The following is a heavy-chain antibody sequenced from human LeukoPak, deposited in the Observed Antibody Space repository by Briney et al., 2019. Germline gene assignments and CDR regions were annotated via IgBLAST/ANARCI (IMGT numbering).Heavy chain of an antibody. V-gene: IGHV3-11*01. CDR3: ARVRYGSGSYYGIYFDY. D-gene: IGHD3-10*01. J-gene: IGHJ4*02. CDR1: GFTFSDHY. Sequence: GGSLRLSCAASGFTFSDHYMSWIRQAPGKGLEWVSYISSSGSTIYYADSVKGRLTISRDKAKNSLYLQMYSLRAEDTAVYYCARVRYGSGSYYGIYFDYWGQGTLVTVSS. CDR2: ISSSGSTI.